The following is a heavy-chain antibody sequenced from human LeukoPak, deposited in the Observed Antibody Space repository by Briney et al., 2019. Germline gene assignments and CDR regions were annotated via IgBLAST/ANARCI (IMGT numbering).Heavy chain of an antibody. CDR1: GGSISSGGYY. J-gene: IGHJ3*02. D-gene: IGHD2-15*01. Sequence: PSQTLSLTCTVSGGSISSGGYYWSWIRQHPGKGLEWIGYIYYSGSTYYNPSLNSRVTISVDTSKNQFSLKLSSVTAADTAVYYCARAHELVVDAFDIWGQGTMVTVSS. CDR2: IYYSGST. CDR3: ARAHELVVDAFDI. V-gene: IGHV4-31*03.